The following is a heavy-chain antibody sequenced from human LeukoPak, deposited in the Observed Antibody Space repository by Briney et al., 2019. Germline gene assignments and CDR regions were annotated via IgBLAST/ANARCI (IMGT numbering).Heavy chain of an antibody. CDR1: GGSISSND. D-gene: IGHD2-2*01. CDR2: IYSSWST. V-gene: IGHV4-4*07. J-gene: IGHJ3*01. Sequence: PSETLSLTCTVSGGSISSNDWSWVRQPAGEGLEWIGRIYSSWSTDYNPSLKTRVTMSVDPSKNQFSLKLNSVSAADTAVYYCARTYCSSPDECFMIEAFDVWGQGTMVTVSS. CDR3: ARTYCSSPDECFMIEAFDV.